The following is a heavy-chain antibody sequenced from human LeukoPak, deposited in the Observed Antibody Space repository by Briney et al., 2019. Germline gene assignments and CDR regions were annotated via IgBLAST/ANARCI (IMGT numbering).Heavy chain of an antibody. CDR1: GYTFSSYY. CDR2: INPSRGST. V-gene: IGHV1-46*01. D-gene: IGHD3-22*01. CDR3: ASGSYYYDSIGLDS. J-gene: IGHJ4*02. Sequence: GASVKVSCKASGYTFSSYYMNWVRQAPGQGLEWMGIINPSRGSTSYAQQFQGRVTMTRDTSTNTVYMELSSLRSEDTAVYYCASGSYYYDSIGLDSWGQGTLVTVSS.